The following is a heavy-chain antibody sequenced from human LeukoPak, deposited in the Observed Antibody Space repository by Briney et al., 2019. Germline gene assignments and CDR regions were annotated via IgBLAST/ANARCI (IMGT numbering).Heavy chain of an antibody. CDR3: ARAAAIGYSYVLGAFDI. CDR2: IKQDGSEK. J-gene: IGHJ3*02. V-gene: IGHV3-7*01. CDR1: GLTFSSYW. D-gene: IGHD5-18*01. Sequence: PGGSLRLSCAASGLTFSSYWMSWVRQAPGKGLEWVANIKQDGSEKYYVDSVKGRFTISRDNAKNSLYLQMNSLRAEDTAVYYCARAAAIGYSYVLGAFDIWGQGTIVTVSS.